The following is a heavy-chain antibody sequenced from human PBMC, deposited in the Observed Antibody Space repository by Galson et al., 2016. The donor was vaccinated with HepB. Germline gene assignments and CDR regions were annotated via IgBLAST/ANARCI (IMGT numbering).Heavy chain of an antibody. J-gene: IGHJ3*02. CDR2: IYSEST. CDR1: GFTITSNY. Sequence: SPRLSCAASGFTITSNYMNWVRQAPGKGLEWLSIIYSESTYHADSVKGRFTISRDTSTHTLYLQMNSLRPEDTAVYYRARASAGDAFDIWGQGTMVTVSS. CDR3: ARASAGDAFDI. V-gene: IGHV3-53*01.